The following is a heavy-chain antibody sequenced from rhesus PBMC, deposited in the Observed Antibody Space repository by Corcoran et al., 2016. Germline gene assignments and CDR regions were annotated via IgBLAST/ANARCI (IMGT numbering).Heavy chain of an antibody. Sequence: QVQLQESGPGLVKPSETLSLTCAVPGGSISSSNWWTWSRQPPGKGLEWIGYISGSSGTTYYNPSLRSRVTISTDTSKNQFSLKLSSVTAADTAVYYCARRIGNRNFDYWGQGVLVTVSS. J-gene: IGHJ4*01. CDR2: ISGSSGTT. D-gene: IGHD4-35*01. CDR3: ARRIGNRNFDY. V-gene: IGHV4-65*01. CDR1: GGSISSSNW.